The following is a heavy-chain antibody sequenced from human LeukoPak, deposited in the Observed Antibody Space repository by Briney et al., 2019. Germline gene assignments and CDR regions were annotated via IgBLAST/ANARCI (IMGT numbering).Heavy chain of an antibody. CDR3: AGYCSSTSCQRVDAFDI. V-gene: IGHV1-69*05. Sequence: SVQDSCKASGGTFSSYAISWVRQAPGQGLEWMGGIISIFGTANYAQKFQGRVTITTDESTSTAYMELSSLRSEDTAVYYCAGYCSSTSCQRVDAFDIWGQGTMVTVSS. CDR2: IISIFGTA. J-gene: IGHJ3*02. D-gene: IGHD2-2*01. CDR1: GGTFSSYA.